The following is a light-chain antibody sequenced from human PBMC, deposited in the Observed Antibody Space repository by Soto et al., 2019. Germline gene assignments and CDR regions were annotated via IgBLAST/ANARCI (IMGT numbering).Light chain of an antibody. V-gene: IGLV1-40*01. CDR2: ANN. Sequence: QLVLTQPPSVSGAPGQRVTISCTGSSSNIGAGYDVHWYQQLPGTAPKLLIYANNNRPSGVPDRFSGSKSVTSASLAITGLQAEDEAYYYCQSYDSSLSGSRVFGTGTKLTVL. J-gene: IGLJ1*01. CDR3: QSYDSSLSGSRV. CDR1: SSNIGAGYD.